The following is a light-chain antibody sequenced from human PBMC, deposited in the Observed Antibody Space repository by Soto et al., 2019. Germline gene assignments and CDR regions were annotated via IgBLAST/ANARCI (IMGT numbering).Light chain of an antibody. V-gene: IGKV3-20*01. CDR3: QQYGSLST. Sequence: EIVLTQSPGTLSLSPGERATLSCRASQSVSSSYLAWYQQKPGQAPRLLIYGASYRATGIPDRFSGSGSGTDFTLTISRLEPEDFAVYYCQQYGSLSTFGQGTKAEIK. CDR2: GAS. J-gene: IGKJ1*01. CDR1: QSVSSSY.